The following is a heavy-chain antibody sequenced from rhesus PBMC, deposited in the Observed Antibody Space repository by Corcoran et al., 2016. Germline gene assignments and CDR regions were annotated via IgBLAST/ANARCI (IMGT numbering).Heavy chain of an antibody. J-gene: IGHJ4*01. V-gene: IGHV4-73*01. CDR3: ARDGVTQFDY. Sequence: QVQLQQWGEGLVKPSETLSLTCAVYGGSLSGYYYWSWIRQPPGKGLEWIGYIYGNSASTNYHPCLQNRVTISKDTSKNQFSLKLSSVTAADTAVYYCARDGVTQFDYWGQGVLVTVSS. CDR2: IYGNSAST. D-gene: IGHD3-34*01. CDR1: GGSLSGYYY.